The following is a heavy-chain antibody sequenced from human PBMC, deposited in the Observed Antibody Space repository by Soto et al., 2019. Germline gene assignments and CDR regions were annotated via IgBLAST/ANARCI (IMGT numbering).Heavy chain of an antibody. D-gene: IGHD5-18*01. CDR3: ARDVSPESSYLYLDAFDI. CDR2: INRDGSKT. CDR1: GFTLSAYW. J-gene: IGHJ3*02. Sequence: EVQLEESGGGLVQPGGSLRLSCAASGFTLSAYWMTWVRQAPGKGLAWVANINRDGSKTSYLDSVRGRFTISRDNVGNSLYLQMDSLRAEDTALYYCARDVSPESSYLYLDAFDIWGQGTMVTVSS. V-gene: IGHV3-7*05.